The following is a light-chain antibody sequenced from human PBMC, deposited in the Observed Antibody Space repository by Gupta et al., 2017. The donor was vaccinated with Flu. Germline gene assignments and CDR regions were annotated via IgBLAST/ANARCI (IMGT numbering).Light chain of an antibody. J-gene: IGKJ5*01. Sequence: DIHMTHSPSSLSASVGDRVSITCRASQSISSYINWYQQKPGKAPKFLIYAASTLQSGVPSRFSGSGSGTHFTLTISSLQTEDFATYYCQQIYTSPITCGQGTRLDIK. CDR3: QQIYTSPIT. V-gene: IGKV1-39*01. CDR1: QSISSY. CDR2: AAS.